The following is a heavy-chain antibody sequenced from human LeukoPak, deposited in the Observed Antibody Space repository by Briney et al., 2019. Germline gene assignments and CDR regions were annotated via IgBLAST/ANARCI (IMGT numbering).Heavy chain of an antibody. Sequence: GGSLRLSCAASGFTVNSNDMSWVRQAPGKGLEWVSVIDSGGRTFYADSVKGRFTISGDNSKNTLYLQMNSLRAEDTAVYYCAKDLGSFGNPSDYYFDYWGQGTLVTVSS. CDR2: IDSGGRT. D-gene: IGHD4-23*01. V-gene: IGHV3-53*01. CDR3: AKDLGSFGNPSDYYFDY. CDR1: GFTVNSND. J-gene: IGHJ4*02.